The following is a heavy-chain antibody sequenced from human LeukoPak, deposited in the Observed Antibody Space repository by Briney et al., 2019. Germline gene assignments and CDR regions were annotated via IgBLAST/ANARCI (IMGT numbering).Heavy chain of an antibody. CDR3: ATPTDDSSSPGGY. J-gene: IGHJ4*02. D-gene: IGHD3-22*01. CDR1: GFTFSSYA. CDR2: ISYDGSNK. V-gene: IGHV3-30-3*01. Sequence: GRSLRLSCAASGFTFSSYAMHWVRQAPGKGLEWVAVISYDGSNKYYADSVKGRFTISRDNSKNTLYLQMNSLRAEDTAVYYCATPTDDSSSPGGYWGQGTLVTVSS.